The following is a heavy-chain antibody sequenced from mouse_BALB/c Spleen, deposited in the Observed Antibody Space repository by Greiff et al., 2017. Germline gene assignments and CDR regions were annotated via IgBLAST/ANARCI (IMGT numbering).Heavy chain of an antibody. CDR3: ARDTMRYAMDY. V-gene: IGHV5-9-4*01. CDR2: ISSGGSYT. D-gene: IGHD2-4*01. J-gene: IGHJ4*01. CDR1: GFTFSSYA. Sequence: EVMLVESGGGLVKPGGSLKLSCAASGFTFSSYAMSWVRQSPEKRLEWVAEISSGGSYTYYPDTVTGRFTISRDNAKNTLYLEMSSLRSEDTAMYYCARDTMRYAMDYWGQGTSVTVSS.